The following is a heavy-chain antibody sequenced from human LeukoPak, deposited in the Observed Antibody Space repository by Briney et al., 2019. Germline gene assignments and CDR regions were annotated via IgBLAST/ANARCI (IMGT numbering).Heavy chain of an antibody. CDR1: GFTFGDYA. V-gene: IGHV3-49*03. CDR3: NGYRGAVYYYYYYMDV. J-gene: IGHJ6*03. Sequence: GGSLRLSCTASGFTFGDYAMSWFRQAPGKGLEWVGFIRSKAYGGTTEYAASVKGRFTISRDDSKSIAYLQMNSLKTEDTVVYYCNGYRGAVYYYYYYMDVWGKGTTVTVSS. CDR2: IRSKAYGGTT. D-gene: IGHD3-16*01.